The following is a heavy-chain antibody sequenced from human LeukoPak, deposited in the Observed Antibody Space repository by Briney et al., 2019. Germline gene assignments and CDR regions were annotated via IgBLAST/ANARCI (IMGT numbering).Heavy chain of an antibody. V-gene: IGHV1-3*01. CDR1: GYTFTSYA. CDR2: INAGNGNT. CDR3: ARVGYSYGTVYYYYYMDV. Sequence: ASVKVSCKASGYTFTSYAMHWVRQAPGQRLEWMGWINAGNGNTKYSQEFRGRVTITRDTSTSTAYMELRSLRSDDTAVYYCARVGYSYGTVYYYYYMDVWGKGTTVTVSS. J-gene: IGHJ6*03. D-gene: IGHD5-18*01.